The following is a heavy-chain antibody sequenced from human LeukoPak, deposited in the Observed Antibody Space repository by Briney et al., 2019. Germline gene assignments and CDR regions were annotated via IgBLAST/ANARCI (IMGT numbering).Heavy chain of an antibody. CDR2: ISGSGGST. V-gene: IGHV3-23*01. CDR3: AKCILTGYYKGYMDV. J-gene: IGHJ6*03. CDR1: GFTFSSHG. D-gene: IGHD3-9*01. Sequence: GGSLRLSCAASGFTFSSHGMNWVRQAPGKGLEWVSAISGSGGSTYYADSVKGRFTISRDNSKNTLYLQMNSLRAEDTAVYYCAKCILTGYYKGYMDVWGKGATVT.